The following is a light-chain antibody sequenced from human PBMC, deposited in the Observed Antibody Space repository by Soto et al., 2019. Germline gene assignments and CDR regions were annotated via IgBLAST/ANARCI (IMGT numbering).Light chain of an antibody. CDR1: SSDIGGYNY. CDR2: EVT. Sequence: QSALTQPASVSGSPGQSITISCTGTSSDIGGYNYVSWYQQHPGKAPKLIISEVTNRPSGVSNRFSGSRSANTASLTISGLQAEDEADYYCRSYTSSNTHVFGGGTKVNVL. V-gene: IGLV2-14*01. CDR3: RSYTSSNTHV. J-gene: IGLJ2*01.